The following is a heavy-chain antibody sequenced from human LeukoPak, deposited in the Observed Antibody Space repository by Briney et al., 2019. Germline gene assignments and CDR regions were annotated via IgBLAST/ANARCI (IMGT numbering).Heavy chain of an antibody. CDR2: INPNSGGT. D-gene: IGHD4-17*01. J-gene: IGHJ5*02. CDR3: ARHMTTANNWFDP. Sequence: ASMKVSCKASGYTLTGYYMHWVRQAPGQGLEWMGWINPNSGGTNYEQKFQGRVIMTRDTSISTAYMELSRLRFDDTAVYYCARHMTTANNWFDPCGQGTLVTVSS. V-gene: IGHV1-2*02. CDR1: GYTLTGYY.